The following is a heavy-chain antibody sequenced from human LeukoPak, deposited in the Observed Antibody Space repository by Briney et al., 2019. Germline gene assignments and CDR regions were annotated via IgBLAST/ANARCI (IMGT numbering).Heavy chain of an antibody. D-gene: IGHD1-26*01. CDR3: ARERRWVLSGSVGGLFASYYTYYYMDV. J-gene: IGHJ6*03. CDR2: INPSDGAT. CDR1: GFTFTKYY. V-gene: IGHV1-46*01. Sequence: GASVKVSCKASGFTFTKYYIHWVRQAPGQRLEWMGMINPSDGATTYAQRFQGRVTLTRDMSTTTVYMDLRSLRSEDTAVYFCARERRWVLSGSVGGLFASYYTYYYMDVWGRGTTVTVSS.